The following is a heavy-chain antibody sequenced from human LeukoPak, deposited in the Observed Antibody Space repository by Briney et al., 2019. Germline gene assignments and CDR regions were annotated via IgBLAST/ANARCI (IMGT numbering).Heavy chain of an antibody. V-gene: IGHV1-69*13. CDR2: IIPIFGTA. CDR1: GGTFSSYA. Sequence: SVKVSCKASGGTFSSYAISWVRQAPGQGLEWMGGIIPIFGTANYAQKFQGRVTITADESTSTAYMELSSLRSEDTAVYYCARELRNDFWSGYFVYWGQGALVTVSS. J-gene: IGHJ4*02. D-gene: IGHD3-3*01. CDR3: ARELRNDFWSGYFVY.